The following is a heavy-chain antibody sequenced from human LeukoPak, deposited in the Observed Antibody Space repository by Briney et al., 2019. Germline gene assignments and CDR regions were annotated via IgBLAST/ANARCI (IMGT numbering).Heavy chain of an antibody. Sequence: PPETLSLTCTVSGGSISNYYWSWVRQPPGKGLEWIGYVYYSGSTNYNPSLRSRVTISVDTSKNQFSLKLSSVTAADTAVYYCARGNTVTTAIWAFDIWGQGTMVTVSS. CDR1: GGSISNYY. J-gene: IGHJ3*02. CDR3: ARGNTVTTAIWAFDI. CDR2: VYYSGST. V-gene: IGHV4-59*12. D-gene: IGHD4-17*01.